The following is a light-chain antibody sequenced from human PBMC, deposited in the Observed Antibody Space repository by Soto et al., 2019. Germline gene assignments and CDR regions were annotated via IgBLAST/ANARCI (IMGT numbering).Light chain of an antibody. CDR3: CSYAGSYSYV. Sequence: QSVLTQPRSVSGSPGQSVTISFTGTSSDVGGYNYVSWYQEQPGKAPKLMIYDVSKRPSGVPDRFSGSKSGNTASLTISGLQAEDEADYYCCSYAGSYSYVFGTGTKVTVL. CDR2: DVS. CDR1: SSDVGGYNY. J-gene: IGLJ1*01. V-gene: IGLV2-11*01.